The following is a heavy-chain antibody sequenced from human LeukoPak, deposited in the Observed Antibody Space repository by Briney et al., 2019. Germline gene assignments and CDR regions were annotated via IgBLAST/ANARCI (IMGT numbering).Heavy chain of an antibody. CDR2: IIPIFGTA. CDR1: GGTFSGYA. Sequence: ASVKVSCKASGGTFSGYAISWVRQAPGQGLEWMGGIIPIFGTANYAQKFQGRVTITADESTSTAYMELSSLRSEDTAVYYCARGYCSGGSCYQNYWGQGTLVTVSS. J-gene: IGHJ4*02. CDR3: ARGYCSGGSCYQNY. D-gene: IGHD2-15*01. V-gene: IGHV1-69*01.